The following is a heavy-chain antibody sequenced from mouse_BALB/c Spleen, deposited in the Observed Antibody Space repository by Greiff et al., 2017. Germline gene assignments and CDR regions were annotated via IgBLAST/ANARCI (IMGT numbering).Heavy chain of an antibody. Sequence: QVQLQQSGAELVRPGTSVKVSCKASGYAFTNYLIEWVKQRPGQGLEWIGVINPGSGGTNYNEKFKGKATLTADKSSSTAYMQLSSVTSDDSAVYFCARVGNYVNFDYWGQGTTLTVSS. CDR3: ARVGNYVNFDY. D-gene: IGHD2-1*01. CDR1: GYAFTNYL. V-gene: IGHV1-54*01. J-gene: IGHJ2*01. CDR2: INPGSGGT.